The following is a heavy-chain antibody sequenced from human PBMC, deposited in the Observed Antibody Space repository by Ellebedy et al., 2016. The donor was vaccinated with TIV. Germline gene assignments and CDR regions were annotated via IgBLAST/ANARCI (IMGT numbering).Heavy chain of an antibody. CDR2: IYPGDSDT. V-gene: IGHV5-51*01. CDR1: GYSFTSYW. CDR3: ARRFFNGGNSYVFDY. D-gene: IGHD4-23*01. J-gene: IGHJ4*02. Sequence: GESLKISXKGSGYSFTSYWIAWVRQMPGKGLEYMGIIYPGDSDTRYSPSFQGQVTISADKSISTAYLQWSSLKASDTAMYYCARRFFNGGNSYVFDYWGQGTLVTVSS.